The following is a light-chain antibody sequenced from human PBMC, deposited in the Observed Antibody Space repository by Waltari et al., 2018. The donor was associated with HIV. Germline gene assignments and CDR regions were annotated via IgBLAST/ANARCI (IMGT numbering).Light chain of an antibody. J-gene: IGLJ2*01. CDR1: YSNIGSNT. Sequence: QSVLTQTPSLSGTPGQRVTISCSGGYSNIGSNTVNWYQQFPGTAPRLLIYSNNQWPSGVPDRFSGSKSGTSASLVISELQSQDEADYHCAAWDDSLHGELFGGGTKLTVL. V-gene: IGLV1-44*01. CDR3: AAWDDSLHGEL. CDR2: SNN.